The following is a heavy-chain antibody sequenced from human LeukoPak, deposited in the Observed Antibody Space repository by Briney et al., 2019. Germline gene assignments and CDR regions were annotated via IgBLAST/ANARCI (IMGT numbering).Heavy chain of an antibody. Sequence: SQTLSLTCAVSGGSISSGDYSWSWIRQPPGKGLEWIGYIYHSGSTYYNPSLKSRVTISVDRSKNQFSLKLSSVTAADTAVYYCARGLGDYDSSTNNWFDPWGQGTLVTVSS. CDR1: GGSISSGDYS. D-gene: IGHD3-22*01. CDR2: IYHSGST. J-gene: IGHJ5*02. V-gene: IGHV4-30-2*01. CDR3: ARGLGDYDSSTNNWFDP.